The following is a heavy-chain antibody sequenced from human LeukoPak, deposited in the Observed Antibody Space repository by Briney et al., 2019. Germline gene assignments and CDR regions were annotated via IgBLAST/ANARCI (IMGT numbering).Heavy chain of an antibody. CDR2: IHTSGST. D-gene: IGHD3-3*01. CDR3: ARQASGYLNAPFDY. CDR1: GGSISSCY. Sequence: SETLSLTCTVSGGSISSCYWSWIRQPPGKGLEWIGYIHTSGSTNYNPSLKSRVTISVDTSKNQFSLKLSSVTAADTAVYYCARQASGYLNAPFDYWGQGTLVTVSS. V-gene: IGHV4-4*09. J-gene: IGHJ4*02.